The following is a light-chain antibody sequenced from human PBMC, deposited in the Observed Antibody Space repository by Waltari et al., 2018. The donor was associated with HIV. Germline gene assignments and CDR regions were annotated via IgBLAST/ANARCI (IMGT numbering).Light chain of an antibody. CDR3: QSYDSSLTTWV. J-gene: IGLJ3*02. Sequence: QRVTISCTGSSSNIGAGYDVHWYQQLPGTAPKLLIYGNSNRPSGVPDRFSGSKSGTSASLAITGLQAADEADYYCQSYDSSLTTWVFGGGTKLTVL. CDR1: SSNIGAGYD. V-gene: IGLV1-40*01. CDR2: GNS.